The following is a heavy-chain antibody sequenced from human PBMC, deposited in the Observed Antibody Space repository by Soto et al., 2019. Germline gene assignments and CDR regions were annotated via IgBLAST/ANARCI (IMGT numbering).Heavy chain of an antibody. CDR3: AKDLGANDFWSGYISQYYYYYGMDV. J-gene: IGHJ6*02. D-gene: IGHD3-3*01. Sequence: GGSLRLSCAASGFTFSSYAMSWVRQAPGKGLEWVSAISGSGGSTYYADSAKGRFTISRDNSKNTLYLQMNSLRAEDTAVYYCAKDLGANDFWSGYISQYYYYYGMDVWGQGTTVTVSS. CDR2: ISGSGGST. CDR1: GFTFSSYA. V-gene: IGHV3-23*01.